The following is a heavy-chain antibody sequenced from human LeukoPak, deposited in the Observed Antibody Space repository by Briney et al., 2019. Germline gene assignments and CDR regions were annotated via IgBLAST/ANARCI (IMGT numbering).Heavy chain of an antibody. CDR1: WFTFSSHL. D-gene: IGHD6-6*01. Sequence: GSLELSLGGSWFTFSSHLIELGRQAPGKGLEWGANIKQDGSEKYYVDSVKGRFTISRDNAKNSLYLQMNSLRAEDTAVYYCARDKEKYSSPPSDWGQGTLVTVSS. CDR2: IKQDGSEK. J-gene: IGHJ4*02. V-gene: IGHV3-7*01. CDR3: ARDKEKYSSPPSD.